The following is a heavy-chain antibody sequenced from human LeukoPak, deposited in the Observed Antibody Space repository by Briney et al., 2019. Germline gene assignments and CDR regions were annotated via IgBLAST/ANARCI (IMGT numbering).Heavy chain of an antibody. CDR1: GYTFTSYY. CDR3: AREGTTTDAFDI. CDR2: INPSGGST. J-gene: IGHJ3*02. D-gene: IGHD1-26*01. Sequence: ASVKVSCKASGYTFTSYYMHWVRQAPGQGLEWMGIINPSGGSTSYAQKFQGGVTMTRDTSTSTVYMELSSLRSEDTAVYYCAREGTTTDAFDIWGQGTMVTVSS. V-gene: IGHV1-46*01.